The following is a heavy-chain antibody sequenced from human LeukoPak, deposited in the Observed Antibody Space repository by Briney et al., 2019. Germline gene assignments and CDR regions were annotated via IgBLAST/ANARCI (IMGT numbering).Heavy chain of an antibody. CDR1: GVTFSGYY. V-gene: IGHV4-59*01. CDR3: ASGDRGVYILQ. CDR2: VHYSGST. J-gene: IGHJ1*01. D-gene: IGHD3-10*01. Sequence: SETLSLTCAVYGVTFSGYYWSWIRQPPGKGLEWIGYVHYSGSTNHNPSLKSRVTISVDTSKNQFSLKLRSVTAADTAVYYCASGDRGVYILQCGQGTLVTVSS.